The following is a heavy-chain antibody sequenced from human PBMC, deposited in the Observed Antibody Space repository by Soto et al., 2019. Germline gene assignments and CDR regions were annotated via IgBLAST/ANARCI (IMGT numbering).Heavy chain of an antibody. D-gene: IGHD5-12*01. V-gene: IGHV4-61*01. CDR3: ARDSLALFDS. CDR1: DGSVSGGSYY. CDR2: IYSSGST. J-gene: IGHJ4*02. Sequence: PSESLSVTCTVSDGSVSGGSYYWTWIRQPPGKGLEWIGYIYSSGSTLYNPSLKSRVILSVDTSMNKFSLKLSSVIDADTAVYYCARDSLALFDSWGQGTLVAVS.